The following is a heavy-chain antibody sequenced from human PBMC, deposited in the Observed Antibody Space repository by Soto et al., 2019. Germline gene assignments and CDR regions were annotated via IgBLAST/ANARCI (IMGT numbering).Heavy chain of an antibody. CDR3: AKGTSYCGGDCYPADAFDI. CDR2: ISGSGGST. J-gene: IGHJ3*02. CDR1: GFTFSSYA. V-gene: IGHV3-23*01. Sequence: GGSLRLSCAASGFTFSSYAMSWVRQAPGKGLEWVSAISGSGGSTYYPDSVKGRFTISRDNSKNTLYLQMNSLRAEDTAVYYCAKGTSYCGGDCYPADAFDIWGQGTMVTVSS. D-gene: IGHD2-21*01.